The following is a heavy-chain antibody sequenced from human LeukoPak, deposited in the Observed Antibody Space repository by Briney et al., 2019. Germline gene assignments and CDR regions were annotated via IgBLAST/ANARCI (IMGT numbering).Heavy chain of an antibody. Sequence: SETLSLTCTVSGGSISSYYWSWIRQPAGKGLEWIGHIYTSGSTNYNPSLKSRVTMSVDTSKNQFSLKLSSVTAADTAVYYCARDRHYYDSSGYYYDWFDPWGQGTLVTVSS. V-gene: IGHV4-4*07. CDR1: GGSISSYY. D-gene: IGHD3-22*01. CDR3: ARDRHYYDSSGYYYDWFDP. J-gene: IGHJ5*02. CDR2: IYTSGST.